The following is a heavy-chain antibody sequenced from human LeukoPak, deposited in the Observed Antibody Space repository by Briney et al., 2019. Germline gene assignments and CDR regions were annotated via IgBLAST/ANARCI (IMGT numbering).Heavy chain of an antibody. CDR2: MYTSGST. CDR3: ARGKLRYFDWLWEFDY. Sequence: SGTLSLTCTVSGGSISSYFWSWIRQPAGKGLEWIGRMYTSGSTNCNPSLKSRVIMSVDTSKNQFSLNLSSVTAADTAVYYCARGKLRYFDWLWEFDYWGQGTLVTVSS. V-gene: IGHV4-4*07. J-gene: IGHJ4*02. D-gene: IGHD3-9*01. CDR1: GGSISSYF.